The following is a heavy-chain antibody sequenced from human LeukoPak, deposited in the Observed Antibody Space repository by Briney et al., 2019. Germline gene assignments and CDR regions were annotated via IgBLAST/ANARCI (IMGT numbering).Heavy chain of an antibody. CDR1: GFTFSDYY. D-gene: IGHD1-7*01. Sequence: GGSLRLSCAASGFTFSDYYMSWIRQAPGKGLEWVSYISSSGSTIYYADSVKGRFTISRDNAKNSLYLQMNSLRAEDTAVYYCARDKLAGWNYDSGGYWGQGTLVTVSS. V-gene: IGHV3-11*04. J-gene: IGHJ4*02. CDR3: ARDKLAGWNYDSGGY. CDR2: ISSSGSTI.